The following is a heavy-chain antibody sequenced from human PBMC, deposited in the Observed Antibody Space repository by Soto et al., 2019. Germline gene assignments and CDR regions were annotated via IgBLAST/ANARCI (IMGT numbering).Heavy chain of an antibody. CDR3: ARVHVLRYFDWLLPGGFDP. V-gene: IGHV3-53*01. Sequence: GVSLRLSCAASGFTVSSNYMSWVRQAPGKGLEWVSVIYSGGSTYYADSVKGRFTISRDNSKNTLYLQMNSLRAEETAVYYCARVHVLRYFDWLLPGGFDPWGQGTLVTVSS. D-gene: IGHD3-9*01. J-gene: IGHJ5*02. CDR1: GFTVSSNY. CDR2: IYSGGST.